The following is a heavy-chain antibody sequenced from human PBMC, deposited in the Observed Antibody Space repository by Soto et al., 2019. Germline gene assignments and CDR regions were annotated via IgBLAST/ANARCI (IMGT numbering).Heavy chain of an antibody. CDR1: GFTFSSNY. V-gene: IGHV3-53*01. CDR2: ICSGGSK. Sequence: GGSLRLSCAASGFTFSSNYMNWVRQAPGKGLEWVSVICSGGSKYYGESGKGRFTISRDNSKNTVYLQMNSLRAEDTVVYYGARSTGYSYVAFDDWGQGTLVTVSS. CDR3: ARSTGYSYVAFDD. D-gene: IGHD5-18*01. J-gene: IGHJ4*01.